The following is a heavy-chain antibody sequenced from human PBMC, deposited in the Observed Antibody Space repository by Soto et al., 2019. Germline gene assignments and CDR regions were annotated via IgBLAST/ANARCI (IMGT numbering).Heavy chain of an antibody. J-gene: IGHJ4*02. V-gene: IGHV3-23*01. CDR3: AKGNSMIVVVITFDY. CDR1: GFTFSRYA. CDR2: ISGNGGST. Sequence: EVQLLESGGGFVQPGGSLRLSCAASGFTFSRYAMSWVRQAPGKGLEWVSTISGNGGSTYYADSVKGRFTISRDNSKNTLYLQMNSLRAEDTAVYYCAKGNSMIVVVITFDYWGQGTLVTVSS. D-gene: IGHD3-22*01.